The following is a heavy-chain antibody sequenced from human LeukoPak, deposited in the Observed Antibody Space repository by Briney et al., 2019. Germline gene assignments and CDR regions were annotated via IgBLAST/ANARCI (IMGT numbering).Heavy chain of an antibody. Sequence: PSETLSLTCTVSGVSISSSSYYWGWIRQPPGKGLEWIGSIYYSGSTYYNPSLKSRVTISVDTSKNQFSLKLSSVTAADTAVYYCASYCSSTSCYETPWGQGTLVTVSS. V-gene: IGHV4-39*07. J-gene: IGHJ5*02. D-gene: IGHD2-2*01. CDR2: IYYSGST. CDR1: GVSISSSSYY. CDR3: ASYCSSTSCYETP.